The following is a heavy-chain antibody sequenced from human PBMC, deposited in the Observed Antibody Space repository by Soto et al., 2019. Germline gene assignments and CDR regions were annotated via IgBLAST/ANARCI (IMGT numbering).Heavy chain of an antibody. CDR2: AYYRSKWYN. Sequence: LSHTCGISWDSVSCISAAANWIRQSPSRGLEWLGRAYYRSKWYNDYAVPVKSRITINPDTSKNQFSLKLSSVTAADTALYYCARHAVQCSGFTDYWGQGTLVTV. CDR3: ARHAVQCSGFTDY. CDR1: WDSVSCISAA. V-gene: IGHV6-1*01. D-gene: IGHD6-19*01. J-gene: IGHJ4*02.